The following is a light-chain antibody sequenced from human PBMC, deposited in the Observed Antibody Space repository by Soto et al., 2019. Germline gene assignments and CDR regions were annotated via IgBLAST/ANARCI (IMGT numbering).Light chain of an antibody. CDR1: SSDVGGYNY. CDR2: DVS. V-gene: IGLV2-14*01. CDR3: ISYTSSINVV. Sequence: QSALTQPASVSGSPGQSITISCTGTSSDVGGYNYVSWYQQHPGKAPKLMVFDVSTRPSGVSNRFSGSKSGNTASLTISGLQAEDEADYYCISYTSSINVVFGGGTKLTVL. J-gene: IGLJ2*01.